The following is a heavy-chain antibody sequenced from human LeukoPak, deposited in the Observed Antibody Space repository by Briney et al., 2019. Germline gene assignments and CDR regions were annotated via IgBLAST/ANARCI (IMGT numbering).Heavy chain of an antibody. V-gene: IGHV4-30-4*08. CDR1: GGSISSGSYY. CDR3: ARHLYSNIDY. Sequence: SETLSLTCTVSGGSISSGSYYWSWIRQPAGKGLEWIGYIYYSGSTYYNPSLKSRVTISVDTSKNQFSLKLSSVTAADTAVYYCARHLYSNIDYWGQGTLVTVSS. J-gene: IGHJ4*02. D-gene: IGHD4-11*01. CDR2: IYYSGST.